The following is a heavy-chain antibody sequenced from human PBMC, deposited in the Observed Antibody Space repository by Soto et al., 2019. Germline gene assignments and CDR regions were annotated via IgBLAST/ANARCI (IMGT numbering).Heavy chain of an antibody. J-gene: IGHJ4*02. CDR1: GASISGSGYY. Sequence: PSETLSLTCTVSGASISGSGYYWSWIRQLPGKGLEWIGYIYYSGSSDSNPSLKRRVTISVDTSKNQFSLNLYSVTAADTAMYYCARLRDCSNGICYRLDYWGQGTLVTVSS. V-gene: IGHV4-31*03. D-gene: IGHD2-8*01. CDR2: IYYSGSS. CDR3: ARLRDCSNGICYRLDY.